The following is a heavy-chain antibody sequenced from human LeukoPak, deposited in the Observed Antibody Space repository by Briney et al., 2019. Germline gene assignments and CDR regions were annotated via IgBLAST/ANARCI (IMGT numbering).Heavy chain of an antibody. D-gene: IGHD3-10*01. CDR2: ISSSSSYI. Sequence: GGSLRLSCAASGFTFSSYAMSWVRQAPGKGLEWVSSISSSSSYIYYADSVKGRFTISRDNAKNSLYLQMNSLRAEDTAVYYCARVPSHGSGTWGQGTLVTVSS. J-gene: IGHJ5*02. V-gene: IGHV3-21*01. CDR3: ARVPSHGSGT. CDR1: GFTFSSYA.